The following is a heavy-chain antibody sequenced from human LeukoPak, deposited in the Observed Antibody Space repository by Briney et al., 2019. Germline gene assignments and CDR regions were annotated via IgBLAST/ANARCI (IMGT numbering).Heavy chain of an antibody. D-gene: IGHD2-2*01. CDR3: ARGGYCSSSICYSLNAFDI. J-gene: IGHJ3*02. V-gene: IGHV3-48*03. Sequence: GGSLRLSCAASGFTFSRYEMNWVRQAPGKGLEWVSYISSSGTTIYYADSVKGRFTISRDNAKNSLYLQMNSLRAEDSAVYYCARGGYCSSSICYSLNAFDIWGQGTMFTVSS. CDR2: ISSSGTTI. CDR1: GFTFSRYE.